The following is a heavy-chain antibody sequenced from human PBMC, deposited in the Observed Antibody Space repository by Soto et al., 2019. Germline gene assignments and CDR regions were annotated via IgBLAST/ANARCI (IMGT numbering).Heavy chain of an antibody. J-gene: IGHJ6*03. CDR3: AVGLYGDSYYYYYYYMDV. V-gene: IGHV3-33*01. Sequence: GGSLRLSCAASGFTFSSYGMHWVRQAPGKGLEWVAVIWYDGSNKYYADSVKGRFTISRDNSKNTLYLQMNSLRAEDTAVYYCAVGLYGDSYYYYYYYMDVWGKGTTVTVSS. D-gene: IGHD4-17*01. CDR1: GFTFSSYG. CDR2: IWYDGSNK.